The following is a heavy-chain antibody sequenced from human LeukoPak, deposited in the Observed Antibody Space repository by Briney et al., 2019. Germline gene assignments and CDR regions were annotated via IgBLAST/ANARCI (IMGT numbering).Heavy chain of an antibody. D-gene: IGHD3-22*01. CDR3: ARGTAVAATYYYDSSGYYYGDGSFDY. CDR1: GGTFSSYT. J-gene: IGHJ4*02. CDR2: IIPILGIA. V-gene: IGHV1-69*02. Sequence: AVKVSCKASGGTFSSYTISWVRQAPGQGLEWMGRIIPILGIANYAQKFQGRVTITADKSTSTAYMELSSLRSEDTAVYYCARGTAVAATYYYDSSGYYYGDGSFDYWGQGTLVTVSS.